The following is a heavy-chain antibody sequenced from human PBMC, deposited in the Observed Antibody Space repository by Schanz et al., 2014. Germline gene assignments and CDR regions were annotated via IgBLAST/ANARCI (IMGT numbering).Heavy chain of an antibody. Sequence: QVQLVQSGAEVKKPGASVRVSCNAPGYTFTTYAMSWVRQAPGQWLEWVGWISVYNHNKEYDQKFQGRVTMTTDTSTSTAYMALTDLRSDDTAVYYCAKAEYDILTDSYSRLDPWGQGTLVTVSS. CDR1: GYTFTTYA. CDR3: AKAEYDILTDSYSRLDP. D-gene: IGHD3-9*01. J-gene: IGHJ5*02. CDR2: ISVYNHNK. V-gene: IGHV1-18*01.